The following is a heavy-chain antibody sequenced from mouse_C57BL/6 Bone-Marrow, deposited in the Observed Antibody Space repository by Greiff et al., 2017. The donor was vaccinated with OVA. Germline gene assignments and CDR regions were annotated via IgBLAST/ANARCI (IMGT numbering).Heavy chain of an antibody. Sequence: EVQLQQSGPVLVKPGASVKMSCKASGYTFTDYYMNWVKQSHGKSLEWIGVINPYNGGTSYNQKFKGKATLTVDKSSSTAYMELNSLTSEDSAVYYCARDGNHWYFDVWGTGTTVTVSS. CDR1: GYTFTDYY. CDR3: ARDGNHWYFDV. J-gene: IGHJ1*03. D-gene: IGHD2-1*01. V-gene: IGHV1-19*01. CDR2: INPYNGGT.